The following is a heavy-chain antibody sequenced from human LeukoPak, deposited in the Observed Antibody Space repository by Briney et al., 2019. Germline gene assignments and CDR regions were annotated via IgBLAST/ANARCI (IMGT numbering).Heavy chain of an antibody. CDR2: ISAYNGNT. CDR3: ARDYYGSGSYPSR. V-gene: IGHV1-18*01. CDR1: GYTFTSYG. Sequence: ASVKVSCKASGYTFTSYGISWVRQAPGQGLEWMGWISAYNGNTNYAQKLQGRVTMTRDTSTSTVYMELSSLRSEDTAVYYCARDYYGSGSYPSRWGQGTLVTVSS. J-gene: IGHJ4*02. D-gene: IGHD3-10*01.